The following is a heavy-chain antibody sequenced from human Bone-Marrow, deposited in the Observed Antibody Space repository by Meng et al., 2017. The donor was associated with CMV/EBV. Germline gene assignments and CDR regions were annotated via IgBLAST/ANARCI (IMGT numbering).Heavy chain of an antibody. CDR3: ARVGVLEASRRGYCSSTSCRRGGMDV. J-gene: IGHJ6*02. CDR2: IYYSGST. Sequence: GSLRLSCTVSGGSISSSSYYWGWIRQPPGKGLEWIGSIYYSGSTNYNPSLKSRVTISVDTSKNQFSLKLSSVTAADTAVYYCARVGVLEASRRGYCSSTSCRRGGMDVWGQGTTVTVSS. D-gene: IGHD2-2*01. V-gene: IGHV4-39*07. CDR1: GGSISSSSYY.